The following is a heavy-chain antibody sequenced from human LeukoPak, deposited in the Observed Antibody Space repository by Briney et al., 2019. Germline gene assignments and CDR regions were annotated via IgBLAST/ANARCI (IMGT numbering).Heavy chain of an antibody. CDR3: AKMVREFYTISYYFDY. CDR1: GFTFSSYA. CDR2: ISGSGAGT. V-gene: IGHV3-23*01. J-gene: IGHJ4*02. Sequence: GGSLRLSCAVPGFTFSSYAMNWVRQAPGKGLEWVSGISGSGAGTYYADSVKGRFTISRDNSKNTLYLQMNSLRAEDTAVYYCAKMVREFYTISYYFDYWGQGTLVTVSS. D-gene: IGHD2-8*01.